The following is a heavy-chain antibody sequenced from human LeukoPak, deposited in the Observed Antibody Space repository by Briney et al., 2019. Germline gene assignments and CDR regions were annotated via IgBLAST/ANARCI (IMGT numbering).Heavy chain of an antibody. CDR1: GYTFTDYY. J-gene: IGHJ4*02. CDR3: ARESYCSTPSCSHDY. D-gene: IGHD2-2*01. Sequence: GASVKVSCKASGYTFTDYYMHWVRQAPGQGLEWMGWINSNSGDTNYAQNFQGRVTMTRDTSISTAYLELSGLRSDDTAVYYCARESYCSTPSCSHDYWGQGTLVTVSS. CDR2: INSNSGDT. V-gene: IGHV1-2*02.